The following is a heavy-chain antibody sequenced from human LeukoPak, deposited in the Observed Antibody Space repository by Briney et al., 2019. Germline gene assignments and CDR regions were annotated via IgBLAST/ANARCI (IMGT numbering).Heavy chain of an antibody. CDR3: ARDRSAIFGVVTTNWFDP. J-gene: IGHJ5*02. CDR2: ISYDGSNK. D-gene: IGHD3-3*01. CDR1: GFTFSSYA. Sequence: GGSLRLSCAASGFTFSSYAMHWVRQAPGKGLEWVAVISYDGSNKYCADSVKGRFTISRDNSKNTLYLQMNSLRAEDTAVYYCARDRSAIFGVVTTNWFDPWGQGTLVTVTS. V-gene: IGHV3-30*01.